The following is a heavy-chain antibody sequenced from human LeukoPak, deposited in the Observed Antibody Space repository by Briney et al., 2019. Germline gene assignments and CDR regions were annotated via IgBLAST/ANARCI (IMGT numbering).Heavy chain of an antibody. J-gene: IGHJ4*02. CDR1: GFTFSNYA. Sequence: PGGSLRLSCAASGFTFSNYAMSWVRQAPGKGVEWVSPLNGRGDSPYYADSVKGRFTISRDNSKNTLYLQMNSLRAEDTAVYYCARDRGSHGFIDYWGQGTLVTVPS. CDR3: ARDRGSHGFIDY. V-gene: IGHV3-23*01. D-gene: IGHD3-16*01. CDR2: LNGRGDSP.